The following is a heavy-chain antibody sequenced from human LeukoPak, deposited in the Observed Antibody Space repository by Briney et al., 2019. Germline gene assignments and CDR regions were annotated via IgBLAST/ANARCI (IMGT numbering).Heavy chain of an antibody. CDR3: ARDGCSSTSCYPYNWFDP. CDR2: IIPIFGTA. Sequence: SVEVSCKASGGTFSSYAISWVRQAPGQGLEWMGGIIPIFGTANYAQRFQGRVTITADKSTSTAYMELSSLRSEDTAVYYCARDGCSSTSCYPYNWFDPWGQGTLVTVSS. V-gene: IGHV1-69*06. J-gene: IGHJ5*02. D-gene: IGHD2-2*01. CDR1: GGTFSSYA.